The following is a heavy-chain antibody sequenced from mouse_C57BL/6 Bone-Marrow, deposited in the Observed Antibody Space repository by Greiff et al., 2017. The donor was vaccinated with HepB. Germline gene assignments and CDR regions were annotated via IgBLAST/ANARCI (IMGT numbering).Heavy chain of an antibody. V-gene: IGHV1-53*01. J-gene: IGHJ2*01. CDR2: INPSNGGT. CDR3: ARKDTTVGYFDY. CDR1: GYTFTSYW. Sequence: VQLQQPGTELVKPGASVKLSCKASGYTFTSYWMHWVKQRPGQGLEWIGNINPSNGGTNYNEKFKSKATLAVDKSSSTAYMQLSSLTSEDSAVYYCARKDTTVGYFDYWGQGTTLTVSS. D-gene: IGHD1-1*01.